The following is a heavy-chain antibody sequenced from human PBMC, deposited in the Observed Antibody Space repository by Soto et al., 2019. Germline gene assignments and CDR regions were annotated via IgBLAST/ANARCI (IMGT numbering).Heavy chain of an antibody. D-gene: IGHD3-16*01. J-gene: IGHJ4*02. V-gene: IGHV6-1*01. Sequence: SQTLSLTRAISGGSVTGNSAACSWIRESPSRGLEWLGRTYYRSKWYNDYAVSVKSRITVTPDTSKNQFCLNLNSVTPEDTAVYYCARDCPYYESSDRYFDYWGQGALLT. CDR3: ARDCPYYESSDRYFDY. CDR2: TYYRSKWYN. CDR1: GGSVTGNSAA.